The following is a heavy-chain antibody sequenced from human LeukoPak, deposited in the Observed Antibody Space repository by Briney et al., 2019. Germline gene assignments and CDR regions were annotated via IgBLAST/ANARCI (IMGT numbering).Heavy chain of an antibody. D-gene: IGHD2-15*01. CDR1: GYTFTDYH. CDR3: ASKGAGHCYDASCMGSFDL. Sequence: ASVKVSCKASGYTFTDYHIHWVRQAPGQGLEWMGCINPNTGDTNSAQNFQGRVIMTRDTSITTAYMELSRLKSDDTALYYCASKGAGHCYDASCMGSFDLWGQGTTVAVSS. V-gene: IGHV1-2*02. J-gene: IGHJ3*01. CDR2: INPNTGDT.